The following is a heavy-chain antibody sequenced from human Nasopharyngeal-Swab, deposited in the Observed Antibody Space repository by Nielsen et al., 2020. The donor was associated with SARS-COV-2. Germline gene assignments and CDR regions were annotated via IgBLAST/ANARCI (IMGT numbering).Heavy chain of an antibody. D-gene: IGHD6-13*01. J-gene: IGHJ6*02. CDR2: INSDGSST. V-gene: IGHV3-74*01. CDR1: GFTFSSYW. Sequence: GESLKISCAASGFTFSSYWMHWVRQAPGKGLVWVSRINSDGSSTSYADSVKGRFTISRDNSKNTLYLQMNSLRAEDTAVYYCARDRGGSWYDHYYYYGMDVRGQGTTVTVSS. CDR3: ARDRGGSWYDHYYYYGMDV.